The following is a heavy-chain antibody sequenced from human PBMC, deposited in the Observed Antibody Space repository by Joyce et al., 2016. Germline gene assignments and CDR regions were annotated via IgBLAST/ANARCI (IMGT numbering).Heavy chain of an antibody. CDR3: VMLDRHSGSYYPEY. V-gene: IGHV4-31*03. Sequence: QVQLQESGPGLVKPSQILPLTCPVLGVSVSNRDSYWSGSRQHPEKGLECIGYIYDTGKSFYNPALTSRVSMSVDTSNNQFSLNLGSVTVADTAVYYCVMLDRHSGSYYPEYWGQGSLVTVSS. J-gene: IGHJ4*02. CDR1: GVSVSNRDSY. D-gene: IGHD1-26*01. CDR2: IYDTGKS.